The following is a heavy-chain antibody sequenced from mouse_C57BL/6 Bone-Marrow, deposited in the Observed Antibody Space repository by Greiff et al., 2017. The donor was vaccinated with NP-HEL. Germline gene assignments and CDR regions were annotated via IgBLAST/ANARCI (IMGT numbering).Heavy chain of an antibody. CDR2: IRSKSNNYAT. CDR1: GFSFNTYA. CDR3: VRHRGRGMDY. V-gene: IGHV10-1*01. Sequence: EVQRVESGGGLVQPKGSLKLSCAASGFSFNTYAMNWVRQAPGKGLEWVARIRSKSNNYATYYADSVKDRFTISRDDSESMLYLQMNKLKTEDTAMYYCVRHRGRGMDYWGQGTSVTVSS. J-gene: IGHJ4*01. D-gene: IGHD3-3*01.